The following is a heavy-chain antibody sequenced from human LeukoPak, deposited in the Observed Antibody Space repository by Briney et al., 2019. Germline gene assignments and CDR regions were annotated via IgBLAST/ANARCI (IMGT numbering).Heavy chain of an antibody. CDR1: GFTFRSYW. D-gene: IGHD2-15*01. Sequence: PGGSLRLSCAASGFTFRSYWMSWVRQAPGKGLEWVAFIRYDGTNKYYADSVKGRFTISRDNSKNTLYLQMNSLRAEDTAVYYCAKDKDSTNWYFDYWGQGTLVTVSS. CDR3: AKDKDSTNWYFDY. J-gene: IGHJ4*02. CDR2: IRYDGTNK. V-gene: IGHV3-30*02.